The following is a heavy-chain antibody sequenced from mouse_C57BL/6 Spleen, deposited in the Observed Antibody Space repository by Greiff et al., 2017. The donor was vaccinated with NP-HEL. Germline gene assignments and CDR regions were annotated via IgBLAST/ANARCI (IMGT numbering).Heavy chain of an antibody. J-gene: IGHJ1*03. CDR3: ARWRDYYGSSYWYFDV. CDR1: GYAFTNYL. Sequence: QVQLQQSGAELVRPGTSVKVSCKASGYAFTNYLIEWVKRRPGQGLEWIGVINPGSGGTNYNEKFKGKATLTADKSSSTAYMQLSSLTSEDSAVYFCARWRDYYGSSYWYFDVWGTGTTVTVSS. CDR2: INPGSGGT. D-gene: IGHD1-1*01. V-gene: IGHV1-54*01.